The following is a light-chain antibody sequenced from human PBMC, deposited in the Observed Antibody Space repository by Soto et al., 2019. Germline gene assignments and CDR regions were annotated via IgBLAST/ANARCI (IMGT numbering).Light chain of an antibody. J-gene: IGLJ3*02. V-gene: IGLV1-40*01. CDR2: GNS. CDR1: SSNIGAGYD. Sequence: QSALTQPPSVSGAPGQRVTISCTGSSSNIGAGYDVHWYQQLPGTAPKLLIYGNSNRPSGVPDRFSGSKSGTSASLAITGLQAEDEADYYCQSYDSSLSALFGGGTKLTAL. CDR3: QSYDSSLSAL.